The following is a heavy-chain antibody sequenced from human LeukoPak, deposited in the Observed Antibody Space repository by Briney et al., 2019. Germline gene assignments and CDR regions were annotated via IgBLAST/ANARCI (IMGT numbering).Heavy chain of an antibody. CDR1: GFTVSSNY. V-gene: IGHV3-53*01. Sequence: PGGSLRLSCAASGFTVSSNYMSWVRQAPGKGLEWVSIIYSGGSTYYTDSVKGRFTISRDNAKNSLYLQMNSLRAEDTALYYCARVAGYSSGWYFDYWGQGTLVTVSS. CDR2: IYSGGST. CDR3: ARVAGYSSGWYFDY. D-gene: IGHD6-19*01. J-gene: IGHJ4*02.